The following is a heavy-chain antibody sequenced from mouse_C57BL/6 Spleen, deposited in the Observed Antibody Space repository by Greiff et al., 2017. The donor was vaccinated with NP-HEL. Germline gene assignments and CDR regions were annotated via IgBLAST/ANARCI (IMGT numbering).Heavy chain of an antibody. J-gene: IGHJ4*01. CDR2: IYPGDGDT. CDR3: ARAGGNYAMDY. V-gene: IGHV1-82*01. Sequence: QVQLKQSGPELVKPGASVKISCKASGYAFSSSWMNWVKQRPGKGLEWIGRIYPGDGDTNYTGKFKGKATLTADKSSSTAYMQLSSLTSEDAAVYFCARAGGNYAMDYWGQGTSVTVSS. CDR1: GYAFSSSW.